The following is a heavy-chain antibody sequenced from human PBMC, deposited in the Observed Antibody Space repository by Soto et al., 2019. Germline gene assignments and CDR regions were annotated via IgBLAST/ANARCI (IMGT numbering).Heavy chain of an antibody. V-gene: IGHV4-31*02. J-gene: IGHJ6*02. CDR3: AREGYSYNGMDV. CDR2: IYYSGST. Sequence: WTWIRQHPGKGLEWIGYIYYSGSTYSNPSLKSRVTISVDTSKNQFSLRLSSVTDADTAVYYCAREGYSYNGMDVWGQGTTVTVSS. D-gene: IGHD5-18*01.